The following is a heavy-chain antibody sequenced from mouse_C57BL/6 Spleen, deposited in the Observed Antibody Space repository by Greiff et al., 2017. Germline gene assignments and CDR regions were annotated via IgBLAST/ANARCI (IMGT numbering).Heavy chain of an antibody. CDR1: GFTFSSYA. V-gene: IGHV5-9-1*02. CDR2: ISSGGDYI. Sequence: EVHLVESGEGLVKPGGSLKLSCAASGFTFSSYAMSWVRQTPEKRLEWVAYISSGGDYIYYADTVKGRFTISRDNARNTLYLQMSSLKSEDTAMYYCTRDYGSSYGTAMDYWGQGTSVTVSS. J-gene: IGHJ4*01. CDR3: TRDYGSSYGTAMDY. D-gene: IGHD1-1*01.